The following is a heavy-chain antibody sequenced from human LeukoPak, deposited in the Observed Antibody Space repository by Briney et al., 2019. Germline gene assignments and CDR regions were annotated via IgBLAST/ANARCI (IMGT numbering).Heavy chain of an antibody. J-gene: IGHJ4*02. Sequence: GASVKVSCKASGYTFTSYGISWVRQAPGQGLEWMGWISAYNGNNNYAQKLQCRVTITTDTSASTAYMELSSLRSDDTAVYYCARAYYYDSSGYPLYLRKWGQGTLVTVSS. CDR3: ARAYYYDSSGYPLYLRK. D-gene: IGHD3-22*01. CDR2: ISAYNGNN. CDR1: GYTFTSYG. V-gene: IGHV1-18*01.